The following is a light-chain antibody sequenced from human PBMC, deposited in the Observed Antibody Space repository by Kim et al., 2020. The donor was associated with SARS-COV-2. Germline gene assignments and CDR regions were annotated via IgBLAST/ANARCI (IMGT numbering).Light chain of an antibody. CDR2: GAS. CDR1: RSISNN. CDR3: QQDNNWPLT. J-gene: IGKJ4*01. Sequence: EIVMTQSPATLSVSPGERATLSCRASRSISNNLAWYQQKPGQAPRLLIYGASTRAPGIPARFSGSGSGTDFTLTISSLQSEDFAVYYCQQDNNWPLTFGGGTKVDIK. V-gene: IGKV3-15*01.